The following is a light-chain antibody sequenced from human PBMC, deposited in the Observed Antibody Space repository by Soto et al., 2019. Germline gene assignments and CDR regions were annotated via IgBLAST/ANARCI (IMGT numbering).Light chain of an antibody. CDR1: SSDVGGYDF. CDR3: SSYTSGSSHYV. V-gene: IGLV2-14*01. Sequence: QSALTQPASVSGSPGQSITISCTGTSSDVGGYDFVSWYQHHPGKVPKLMIFEVSKRPSGVSNRFSGSKSGNTASLTISGLQAEDEADYYCSSYTSGSSHYVFGTGTQLTVL. J-gene: IGLJ1*01. CDR2: EVS.